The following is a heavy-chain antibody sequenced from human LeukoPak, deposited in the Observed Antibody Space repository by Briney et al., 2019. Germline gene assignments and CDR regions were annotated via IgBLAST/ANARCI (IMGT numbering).Heavy chain of an antibody. Sequence: SETLSLTCTVSGGYIITSGHYWGWIRQPAGKGLEWIGSVYYTGVTSPNPFFRSRMSISVDTSKNQFSLNLTSVTAADAAVYYCARERSSSGGHNWFDPWGQGTLVTVSS. D-gene: IGHD4-23*01. J-gene: IGHJ5*02. CDR1: GGYIITSGHY. CDR3: ARERSSSGGHNWFDP. V-gene: IGHV4-39*07. CDR2: VYYTGVT.